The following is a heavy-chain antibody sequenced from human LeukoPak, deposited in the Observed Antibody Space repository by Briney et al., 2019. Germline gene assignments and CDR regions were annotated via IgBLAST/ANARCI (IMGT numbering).Heavy chain of an antibody. Sequence: ASVKVSCKASGYTYTSYYMHWVRQAPGQGLEWMGIINPSGGSTSYAQKFQGRVTMTRDTSTSTVYMELSSLRSEDTAVYYCARAWSMTNWFDPWGQGTLVTVSS. CDR1: GYTYTSYY. J-gene: IGHJ5*02. D-gene: IGHD2-15*01. CDR2: INPSGGST. CDR3: ARAWSMTNWFDP. V-gene: IGHV1-46*01.